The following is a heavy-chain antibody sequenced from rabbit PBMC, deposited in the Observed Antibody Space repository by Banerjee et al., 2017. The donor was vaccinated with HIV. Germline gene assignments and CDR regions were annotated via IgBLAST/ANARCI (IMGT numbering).Heavy chain of an antibody. CDR2: IYADGSGYT. D-gene: IGHD5-1*01. CDR3: ARDPVNLRGIGADL. Sequence: QSLEESGGDLVKPGASLTLTCTASGFSFSSGYYMCWVRQAPGKGLEWIACIYADGSGYTYYASWAKGRFTISKTSSTTVTLQVTSLTAADTATYFCARDPVNLRGIGADLWGPGTLVTVS. CDR1: GFSFSSGYY. J-gene: IGHJ3*01. V-gene: IGHV1S40*01.